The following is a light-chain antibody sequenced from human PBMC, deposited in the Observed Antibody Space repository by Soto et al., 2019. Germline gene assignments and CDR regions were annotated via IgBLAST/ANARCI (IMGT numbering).Light chain of an antibody. CDR3: QQYNDWPRT. Sequence: EIVMTQSPATLSVSPGERATLSCRASQSVSTNLAWYQQKPGQTPRLLIYGAYTRATGIPARFSGSGSGTDFTLTISSLQSEDFVVYYCQQYNDWPRTFGQGTKLEI. CDR2: GAY. CDR1: QSVSTN. V-gene: IGKV3-15*01. J-gene: IGKJ1*01.